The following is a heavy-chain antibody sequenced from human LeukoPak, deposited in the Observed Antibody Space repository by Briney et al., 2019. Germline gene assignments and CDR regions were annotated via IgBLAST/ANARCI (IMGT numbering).Heavy chain of an antibody. CDR3: ARGQFQRDY. J-gene: IGHJ4*02. CDR2: INHSGRT. CDR1: GVSFSGYF. Sequence: SETLSLTCAVYGVSFSGYFWGWVRQPPGKGLEWIGEINHSGRTNYNPSLKSRVTISVDTSKNQFSLNLNSVTAADTAVYYCARGQFQRDYWGQGTLVTVSS. V-gene: IGHV4-34*01.